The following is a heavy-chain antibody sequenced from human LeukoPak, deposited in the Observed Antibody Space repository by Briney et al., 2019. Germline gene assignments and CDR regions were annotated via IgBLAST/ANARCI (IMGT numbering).Heavy chain of an antibody. CDR2: INPSGGST. CDR3: AREGPITIFGVVRGSFDY. D-gene: IGHD3-3*01. V-gene: IGHV1-46*01. Sequence: GASVKVSCKASGYTFTSYYMHWVRQAPGQGLEWMGIINPSGGSTSYAQKFQGRVTMTRDTSTSTVYMELSSLRSEDTAVYYCAREGPITIFGVVRGSFDYWGQGTLVTVSS. J-gene: IGHJ4*02. CDR1: GYTFTSYY.